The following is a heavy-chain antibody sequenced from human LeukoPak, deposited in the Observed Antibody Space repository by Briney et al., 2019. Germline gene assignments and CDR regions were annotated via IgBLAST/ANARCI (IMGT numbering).Heavy chain of an antibody. V-gene: IGHV4-59*01. D-gene: IGHD6-13*01. J-gene: IGHJ4*02. CDR3: ARDTPRIAAAAPDY. CDR1: GGSISSYY. Sequence: SETLSLTCTVSGGSISSYYWSWIRQPPGKGLEWIGYIYYSGSTNYNPSLKSRVTISVDTSKNQFSLKLSSVTAADTAVYYCARDTPRIAAAAPDYWGQGTLVTVSS. CDR2: IYYSGST.